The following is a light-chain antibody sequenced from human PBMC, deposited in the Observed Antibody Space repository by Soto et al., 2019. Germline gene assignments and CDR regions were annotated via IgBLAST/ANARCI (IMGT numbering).Light chain of an antibody. CDR1: QSVGNSH. CDR3: LQNNSYPRT. Sequence: ETVLTQSPGTLYFSPGERATLSCRASQSVGNSHVAWYQQRPGQAPRLLIYGASNRATGIPDRFSGSGSGTDFTLTISSLQPEDFATYYCLQNNSYPRTFGGGTKVDIK. V-gene: IGKV3-20*01. CDR2: GAS. J-gene: IGKJ4*01.